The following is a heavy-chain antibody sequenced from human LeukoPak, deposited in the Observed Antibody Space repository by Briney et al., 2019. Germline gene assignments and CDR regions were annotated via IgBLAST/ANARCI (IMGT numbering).Heavy chain of an antibody. Sequence: ASVKVSCKASGYTFTSYGINWVRQAPGQGLEWMGGIIPIFGTANYAQKFQGRVTITADESTSTAYMELSSLRSEDTAVYYCASAAFYDGGGYWGQGTLVTVSS. V-gene: IGHV1-69*13. D-gene: IGHD2/OR15-2a*01. CDR2: IIPIFGTA. CDR1: GYTFTSYG. CDR3: ASAAFYDGGGY. J-gene: IGHJ4*02.